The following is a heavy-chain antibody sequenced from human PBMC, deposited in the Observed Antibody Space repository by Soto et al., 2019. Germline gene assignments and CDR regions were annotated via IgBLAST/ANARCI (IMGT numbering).Heavy chain of an antibody. CDR2: ISYDGSNK. J-gene: IGHJ4*02. CDR1: GFTFSSYA. Sequence: QVQLVESGGGVVQPGRSLRLSCAASGFTFSSYAMHWVRQAPGKGLEWVAVISYDGSNKYYADSVKGRFTISRDNSKNTLYLQMNSLRAEDTAVYYCARGVTGTTAPDLGYWGQGTLVTVSS. D-gene: IGHD1-7*01. V-gene: IGHV3-30-3*01. CDR3: ARGVTGTTAPDLGY.